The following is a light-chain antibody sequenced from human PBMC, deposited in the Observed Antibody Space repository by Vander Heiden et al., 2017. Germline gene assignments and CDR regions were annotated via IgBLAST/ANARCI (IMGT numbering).Light chain of an antibody. CDR1: QSISSW. J-gene: IGKJ1*01. V-gene: IGKV1-5*03. Sequence: DIQMTQSPSTLPASVGDRVTITCRASQSISSWLAWYQQKPGNAPKLLIYKASNLEPGVPSRFSGSGSGTEFTLTISSLQPDDCATYYCQQYNSYSWTFGQGTKVEIK. CDR2: KAS. CDR3: QQYNSYSWT.